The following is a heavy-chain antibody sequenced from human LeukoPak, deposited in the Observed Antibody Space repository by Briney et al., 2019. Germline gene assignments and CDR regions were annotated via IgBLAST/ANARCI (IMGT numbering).Heavy chain of an antibody. CDR3: ARARAYYYDMDV. J-gene: IGHJ6*02. V-gene: IGHV3-48*02. CDR2: ISSSASTI. CDR1: RFTFSSYS. Sequence: GGSLRLSCAASRFTFSSYSMNWVRQAPGKGLEWVSYISSSASTIYYADSVKGRFTISRDNAKNSLFLLMNSLRDEDTALYYCARARAYYYDMDVWGQGTTVTVSS.